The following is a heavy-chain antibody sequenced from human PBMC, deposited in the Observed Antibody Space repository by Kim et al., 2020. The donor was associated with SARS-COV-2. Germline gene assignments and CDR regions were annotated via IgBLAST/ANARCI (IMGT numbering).Heavy chain of an antibody. J-gene: IGHJ6*02. CDR3: ARARLRNYYDSSGDLAYYYFGMDV. V-gene: IGHV2-70*11. Sequence: SGPTLLNPTQTLTLTCTFSGFSLSTSGMCVSWIRQPPGKALEWLARLDWDDDKYYSTSLKTRLTISKDTSENPVVLTMTNMDPVDTATYYCARARLRNYYDSSGDLAYYYFGMDVWGQGTTFTVSS. CDR2: LDWDDDK. D-gene: IGHD3-22*01. CDR1: GFSLSTSGMC.